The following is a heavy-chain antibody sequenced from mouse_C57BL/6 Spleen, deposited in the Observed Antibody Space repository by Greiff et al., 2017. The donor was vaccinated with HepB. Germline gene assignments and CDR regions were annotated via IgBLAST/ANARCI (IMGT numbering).Heavy chain of an antibody. V-gene: IGHV1-54*01. J-gene: IGHJ2*01. D-gene: IGHD1-1*01. CDR2: ISPGGGGT. CDR1: GFAFTNYL. Sequence: QVQLQQSGAELVRPGKSVKVSCKASGFAFTNYLIEWVNQSPGQGLEWLGVISPGGGGTNYNENVKGKVTLTADKSTSTAYMQLSSLTSEDSAVYFCATLSLLLRGSFDYWGQGTTLTVSS. CDR3: ATLSLLLRGSFDY.